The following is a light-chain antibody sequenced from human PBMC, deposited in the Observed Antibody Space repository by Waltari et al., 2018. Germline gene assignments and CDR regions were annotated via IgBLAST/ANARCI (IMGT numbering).Light chain of an antibody. CDR3: QSYDGRLSGPNYV. CDR2: VEN. Sequence: QFPGTAPKLLFYVENNRPSGVPDRFSASKSGTSASLAITGLQVEDEADYDCQSYDGRLSGPNYVFGTGTKVTVL. V-gene: IGLV1-40*01. J-gene: IGLJ1*01.